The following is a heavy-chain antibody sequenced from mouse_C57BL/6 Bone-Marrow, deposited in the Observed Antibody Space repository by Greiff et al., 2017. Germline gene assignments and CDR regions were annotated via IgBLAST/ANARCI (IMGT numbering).Heavy chain of an antibody. J-gene: IGHJ3*01. Sequence: EVKLLESGAELVRPGASVKLSCTASGFNIKDDYMHWVKQRPEQGLEWIGWIDPENGDTEYASKFQGKATITVDTSSNTAYLQLSSLTSEDTAVYCCTGIAYWGQGTLVTVSA. CDR2: IDPENGDT. CDR1: GFNIKDDY. CDR3: TGIAY. V-gene: IGHV14-4*01.